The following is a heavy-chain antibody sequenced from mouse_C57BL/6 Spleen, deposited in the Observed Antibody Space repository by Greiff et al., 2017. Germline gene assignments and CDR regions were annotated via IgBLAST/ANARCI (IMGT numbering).Heavy chain of an antibody. Sequence: QVQLQQPGAELVRPGSSVKLSCKASGYTFTSYWMHWVKQRPIQGLEWIGNIDPSDSETHYNQKFKDKATLTVDKSSSTAYMQLSSLTAEDSAVYYGARRYYGSSHWYFDFWGTGTTVTVSS. CDR2: IDPSDSET. CDR3: ARRYYGSSHWYFDF. J-gene: IGHJ1*03. V-gene: IGHV1-52*01. D-gene: IGHD1-1*01. CDR1: GYTFTSYW.